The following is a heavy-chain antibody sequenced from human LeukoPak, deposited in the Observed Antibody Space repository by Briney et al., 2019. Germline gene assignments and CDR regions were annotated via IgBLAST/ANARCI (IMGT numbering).Heavy chain of an antibody. D-gene: IGHD3-10*01. CDR1: GFTFSSYA. Sequence: PGGSLRLSCAVSGFTFSSYAMSWVRQAPGKGLEWVSVISGSGGITYYADSVKGRFTISRDNSKNTLYLQMNSLRAEDTAVYYCAKRYFGSGSTRYFDLWGRGTLVTVSS. CDR2: ISGSGGIT. V-gene: IGHV3-23*01. J-gene: IGHJ2*01. CDR3: AKRYFGSGSTRYFDL.